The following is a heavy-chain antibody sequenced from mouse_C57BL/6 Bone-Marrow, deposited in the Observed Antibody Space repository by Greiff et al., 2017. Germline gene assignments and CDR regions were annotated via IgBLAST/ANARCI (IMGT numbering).Heavy chain of an antibody. CDR1: GYTFTDYY. V-gene: IGHV1-26*01. Sequence: EVKLQQSGPELVKPGASVKISCKASGYTFTDYYMNWVKQSHGKSLEWIGDINPNNGGTSYNQKFKGKATLTVDKSSSTAYMELRSLTSEDSAVYYCARSLLGPYYFDYWGQGTTLTVSS. J-gene: IGHJ2*01. CDR2: INPNNGGT. CDR3: ARSLLGPYYFDY. D-gene: IGHD4-1*01.